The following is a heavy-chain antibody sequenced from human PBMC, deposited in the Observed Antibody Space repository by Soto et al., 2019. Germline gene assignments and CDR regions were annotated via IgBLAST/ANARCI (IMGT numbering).Heavy chain of an antibody. J-gene: IGHJ4*02. D-gene: IGHD6-19*01. V-gene: IGHV3-30-3*01. Sequence: QVQLVESGGGVVQPGRSLRLSCAASGFTFSSYAMHWVRQAPGKGLEWVAVISYDGSNKYYADSVKGRFTISRDNSKNTLYLQINSLRAEDTAVYYCARGGLARSFFDYWGQGTLVTVSS. CDR2: ISYDGSNK. CDR1: GFTFSSYA. CDR3: ARGGLARSFFDY.